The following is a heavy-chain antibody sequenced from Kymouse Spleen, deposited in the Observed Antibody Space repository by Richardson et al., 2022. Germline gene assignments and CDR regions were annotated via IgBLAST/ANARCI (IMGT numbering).Heavy chain of an antibody. CDR2: INHSGST. Sequence: QVQLQQWGAGLLKPSETLSLTCAVYGGSFSGYYWSWIRQPPGKGLEWIGEINHSGSTNYNPSLKSRVTISVDTSKNQFSLKLSSVTAADTAVYYCARGWYNWNYYFDYWGQGTLVTVSS. CDR3: ARGWYNWNYYFDY. V-gene: IGHV4-34*01. D-gene: IGHD1-7*01. CDR1: GGSFSGYY. J-gene: IGHJ4*02.